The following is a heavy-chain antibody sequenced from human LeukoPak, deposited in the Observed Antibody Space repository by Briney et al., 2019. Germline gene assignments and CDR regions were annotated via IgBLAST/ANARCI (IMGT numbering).Heavy chain of an antibody. J-gene: IGHJ3*02. V-gene: IGHV1-69*05. CDR1: GGTFSSYA. CDR3: ARAISNYTAMVSDAFDI. Sequence: GASVKVSCKASGGTFSSYAISWVRQAPGQGREWMGGIIPIFCTANYAQKFQGRVTITTDESTSTAYMELSSLRSEDTAVYYCARAISNYTAMVSDAFDIWGQGTMVTVSS. D-gene: IGHD5-18*01. CDR2: IIPIFCTA.